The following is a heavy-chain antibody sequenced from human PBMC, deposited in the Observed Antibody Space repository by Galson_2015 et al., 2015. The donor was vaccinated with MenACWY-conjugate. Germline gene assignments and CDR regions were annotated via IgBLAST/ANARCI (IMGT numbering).Heavy chain of an antibody. V-gene: IGHV1-3*04. CDR1: RYTFTSYA. CDR3: ARGVVSRGGFYFDY. J-gene: IGHJ4*02. D-gene: IGHD2/OR15-2a*01. CDR2: INTANGKT. Sequence: SVKVSCKASRYTFTSYAIHWVRRAPGQRLEWIGWINTANGKTQYSQKFQGRVTITRDTSASTAYLEVSRLSSEDTAVYYCARGVVSRGGFYFDYWGQGSLVTVSS.